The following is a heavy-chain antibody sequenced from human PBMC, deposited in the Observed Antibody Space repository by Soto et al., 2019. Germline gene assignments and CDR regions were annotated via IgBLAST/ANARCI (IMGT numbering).Heavy chain of an antibody. D-gene: IGHD6-19*01. V-gene: IGHV3-74*01. CDR2: IKGDGTTT. Sequence: EVQLVESGGDLVQPGGSLRLACAASGFTLSTYWMHWVRQAPGKGLAWVSRIKGDGTTTSYADSVKGRFSISRDNARNTLYLQMNSLTAEDTAVYYCARAEVAAHFDLWGQGALVTVSS. J-gene: IGHJ4*02. CDR1: GFTLSTYW. CDR3: ARAEVAAHFDL.